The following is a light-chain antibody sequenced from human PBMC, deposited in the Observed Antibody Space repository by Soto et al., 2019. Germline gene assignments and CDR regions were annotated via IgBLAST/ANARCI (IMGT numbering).Light chain of an antibody. J-gene: IGKJ3*01. CDR3: MQTLQTPYT. Sequence: DIVMNHSPLALPVTPGEPASISCKSSQSLLHSDGDNYLEWYVQKAGQSPQLLIYLVSHRATGVPDRLSGSGSGTDFTLKIRQVEADDVGVYYFMQTLQTPYTFGPGTKVEIK. V-gene: IGKV2-28*01. CDR2: LVS. CDR1: QSLLHSDGDNY.